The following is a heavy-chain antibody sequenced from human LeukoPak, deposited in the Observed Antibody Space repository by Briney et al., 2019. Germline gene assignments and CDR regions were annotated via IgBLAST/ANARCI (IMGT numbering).Heavy chain of an antibody. CDR3: ARDARGEMATVELSN. J-gene: IGHJ4*02. D-gene: IGHD5-24*01. CDR1: GGTFSSYA. V-gene: IGHV1-69*04. Sequence: GASVKVSCKASGGTFSSYAISWVRQAPGQGLEWMGRIIPIFGIANYAQKFQGRVTITADKSTSTAYMELSSLRSEDTAVYYCARDARGEMATVELSNWGQGTLVTVSS. CDR2: IIPIFGIA.